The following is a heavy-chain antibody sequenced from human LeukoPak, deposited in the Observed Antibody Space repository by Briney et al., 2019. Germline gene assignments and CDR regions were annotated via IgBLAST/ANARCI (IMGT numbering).Heavy chain of an antibody. J-gene: IGHJ4*02. CDR1: GCTFSSYS. CDR2: IGSSSSSI. Sequence: GGSLRLSCAASGCTFSSYSINWVRQAPGKGLEWVSSIGSSSSSIYYADSVKGRFTTSRDNAKNSLYLQMNSLRADDTAVYYCARESSEAFDYWGQGTLVTVSS. D-gene: IGHD6-25*01. CDR3: ARESSEAFDY. V-gene: IGHV3-21*01.